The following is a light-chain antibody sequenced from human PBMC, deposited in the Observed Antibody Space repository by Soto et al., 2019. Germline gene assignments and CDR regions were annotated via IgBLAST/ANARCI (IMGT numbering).Light chain of an antibody. V-gene: IGLV1-44*01. Sequence: QSVLTQPPSASGTPGQRVTISCSGSSSNIGANTVNWYQQLPGTAPKLLISNNDQRPSWVPDRFSGSKSGTSASLAISGLQSEDDADYYCAAWDDSLYGRVFGSGTKLTVL. CDR3: AAWDDSLYGRV. CDR1: SSNIGANT. J-gene: IGLJ1*01. CDR2: NND.